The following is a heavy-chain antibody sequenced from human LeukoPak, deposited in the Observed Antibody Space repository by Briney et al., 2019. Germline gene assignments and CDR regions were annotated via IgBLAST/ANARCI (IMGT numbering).Heavy chain of an antibody. D-gene: IGHD2-2*01. J-gene: IGHJ4*02. CDR1: GYTFTSHY. CDR2: ISPSGGST. V-gene: IGHV1-46*01. CDR3: ARDVASHMGLANYFDY. Sequence: ASVKVSCKASGYTFTSHYIHWVRQAPGQGLECMGIISPSGGSTTYAQKFQGRVTMTRDTSTSTVYMDLSSLRSDDTAVYYCARDVASHMGLANYFDYWGQGALVIVSS.